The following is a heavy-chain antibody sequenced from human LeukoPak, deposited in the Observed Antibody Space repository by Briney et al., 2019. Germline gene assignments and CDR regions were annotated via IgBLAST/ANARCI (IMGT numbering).Heavy chain of an antibody. D-gene: IGHD5-18*01. CDR1: GGSISSYY. J-gene: IGHJ4*02. CDR3: ARDRGGYSYGYGGDFDY. Sequence: SETLSLTCTVSGGSISSYYWSWIRQPPGKGLEWIGYIYYSGSTNYNPSLKSRVTISVDTSKNQFSLKLSSVTAADTAVYYCARDRGGYSYGYGGDFDYWGQGTLVTVSS. CDR2: IYYSGST. V-gene: IGHV4-59*12.